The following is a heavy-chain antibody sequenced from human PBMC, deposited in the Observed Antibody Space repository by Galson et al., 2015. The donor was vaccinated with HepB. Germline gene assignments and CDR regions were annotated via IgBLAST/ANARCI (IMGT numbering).Heavy chain of an antibody. Sequence: SLRLSCAASGLTFSSYAKSWVRQAPGKGLEWVSVISGSGGSTYYADSVKGRFTISRDNSKNTLYLQVDSLRAEDTAVYYCAKDGGWNYFYYYYMDVWGEGTTVTVSS. D-gene: IGHD6-19*01. J-gene: IGHJ6*03. CDR1: GLTFSSYA. CDR2: ISGSGGST. CDR3: AKDGGWNYFYYYYMDV. V-gene: IGHV3-23*01.